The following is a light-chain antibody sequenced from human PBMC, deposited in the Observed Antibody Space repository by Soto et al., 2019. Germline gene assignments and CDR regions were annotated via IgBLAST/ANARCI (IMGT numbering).Light chain of an antibody. CDR3: QQYNTYPWT. J-gene: IGKJ1*01. V-gene: IGKV1-5*03. CDR2: KAS. Sequence: DIQMTQSPSTLSASIGDRVTITCRASESVKSWLAWYQQKAGKAPKFLIYKASTLESGVPSRFSGSGSGTEFTLTICSLQPDDFATYYCQQYNTYPWTFGQGTKVDIK. CDR1: ESVKSW.